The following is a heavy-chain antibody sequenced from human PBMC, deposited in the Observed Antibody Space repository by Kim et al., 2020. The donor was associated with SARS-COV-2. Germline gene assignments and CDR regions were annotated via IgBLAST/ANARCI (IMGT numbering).Heavy chain of an antibody. CDR1: GFTFSSYG. CDR3: ARDNYDFWCGYYTFDC. J-gene: IGHJ4*02. D-gene: IGHD3-3*01. CDR2: IWYDGSNK. V-gene: IGHV3-33*01. Sequence: GGSLRPSCAASGFTFSSYGMHWVRQAPGKGLEWVAVIWYDGSNKYYADSVKGRFTISRDNSKNTLYLQMNSLRAEDTAVYFCARDNYDFWCGYYTFDCWGQGPLVTVSS.